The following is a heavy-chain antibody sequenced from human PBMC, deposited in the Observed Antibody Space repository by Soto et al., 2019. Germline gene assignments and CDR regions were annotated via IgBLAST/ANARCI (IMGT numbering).Heavy chain of an antibody. CDR3: ARDYRVGAVYSGYDATFDY. CDR2: ISAYNSNT. D-gene: IGHD5-12*01. Sequence: GASVKVSCKASGYTFTSYGISWVRQAPGQGFEWMGWISAYNSNTNYAQKLQGRVTMTTDTSTSTAYMELRSLRSDDTAVYYCARDYRVGAVYSGYDATFDYWGQGTLVTVSS. CDR1: GYTFTSYG. J-gene: IGHJ4*02. V-gene: IGHV1-18*01.